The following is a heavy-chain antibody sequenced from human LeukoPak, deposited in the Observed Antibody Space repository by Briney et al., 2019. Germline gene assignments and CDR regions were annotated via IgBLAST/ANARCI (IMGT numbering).Heavy chain of an antibody. V-gene: IGHV3-21*01. J-gene: IGHJ6*02. CDR2: ISSSSSYI. CDR1: GFTFSSYS. D-gene: IGHD3-10*01. Sequence: GGSLRLSCAASGFTFSSYSMNWVRQAPGKGLEWVSSISSSSSYIYYADSVKGRFTISRDNAKNSLYLQMNSLRAEDTAVYYCARDQITMVRGSLNGRSSYGMDVWGQGTTVTVSS. CDR3: ARDQITMVRGSLNGRSSYGMDV.